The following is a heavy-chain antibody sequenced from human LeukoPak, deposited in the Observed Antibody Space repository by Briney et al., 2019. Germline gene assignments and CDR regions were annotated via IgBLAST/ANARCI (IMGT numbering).Heavy chain of an antibody. Sequence: PGGSLRPSCVASGFTFSRYWMSWVRQAPGKGLEWVAKIKQDGSGEYYLDSVKGRFTISRDNAKNSLYLQMNSLRADDTAVYFCTTGYSSGWYNEGNYWGQGTLVTVSS. D-gene: IGHD6-19*01. CDR2: IKQDGSGE. CDR3: TTGYSSGWYNEGNY. V-gene: IGHV3-7*01. CDR1: GFTFSRYW. J-gene: IGHJ4*02.